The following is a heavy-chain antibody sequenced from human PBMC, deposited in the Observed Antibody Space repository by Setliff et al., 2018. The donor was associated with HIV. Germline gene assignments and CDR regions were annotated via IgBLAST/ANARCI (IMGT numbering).Heavy chain of an antibody. D-gene: IGHD3-10*01. J-gene: IGHJ5*02. CDR2: INPHSGVT. CDR1: GYSFTGYW. CDR3: AKDSDFGGNTNWFDP. Sequence: VSVKVSCKASGYSFTGYWMHWVRQAPGQGLEWMGRINPHSGVTNYAQKFQGRVTMTRDTSIATAYMDLSRLTSDDTAVYYCAKDSDFGGNTNWFDPWGQGTLVTVSS. V-gene: IGHV1-2*06.